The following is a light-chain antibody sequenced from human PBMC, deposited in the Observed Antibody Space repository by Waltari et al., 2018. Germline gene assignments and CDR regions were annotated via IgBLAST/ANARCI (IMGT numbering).Light chain of an antibody. V-gene: IGLV3-19*01. CDR2: GEN. CDR1: RLRDYY. Sequence: SSELTQDPAVSVALGQTVRIPCQGDRLRDYYASWYQQKAGQAPVLVIHGENNRPSGIPDRFSGSSSGNTASLTITGAQAGDEADYYCNSRDSSGNVVFGAGTKLTVL. CDR3: NSRDSSGNVV. J-gene: IGLJ2*01.